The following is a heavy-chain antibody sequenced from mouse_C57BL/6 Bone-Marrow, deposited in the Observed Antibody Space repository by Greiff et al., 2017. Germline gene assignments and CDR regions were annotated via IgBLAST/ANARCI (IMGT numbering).Heavy chain of an antibody. J-gene: IGHJ3*01. CDR3: ARRIYYYGSSPWFAY. Sequence: QVQLQQSGPELVKPGASVKLSCKASGYTFTSYDINWVKQRPGQGLEWIGLIYPRDGSTKYNEKFKGKATLTVDTSSSTAYMELHSLTSEDSAVYFCARRIYYYGSSPWFAYWGQGTLVTVSA. D-gene: IGHD1-1*01. V-gene: IGHV1-85*01. CDR1: GYTFTSYD. CDR2: IYPRDGST.